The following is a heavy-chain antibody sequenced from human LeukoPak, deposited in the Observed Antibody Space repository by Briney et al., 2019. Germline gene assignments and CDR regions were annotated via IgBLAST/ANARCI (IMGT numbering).Heavy chain of an antibody. V-gene: IGHV4-59*01. J-gene: IGHJ5*02. CDR1: GGSISSYY. CDR3: ARAPSNSGYNWFDP. Sequence: SETLSLTCTVSGGSISSYYWSWIRQPPGKGLEWIGYIYYSGSTNYNPSLKSRVTISVDTSKNQFSLKLSSVTAADTAVYYCARAPSNSGYNWFDPWGQGTLVTVSS. CDR2: IYYSGST. D-gene: IGHD2-2*03.